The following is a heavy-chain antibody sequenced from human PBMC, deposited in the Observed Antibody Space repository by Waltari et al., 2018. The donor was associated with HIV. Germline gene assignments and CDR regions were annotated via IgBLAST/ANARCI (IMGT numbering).Heavy chain of an antibody. CDR3: ARGAAAGNHFYYGMDV. CDR1: GGPFTSYA. D-gene: IGHD6-13*01. V-gene: IGHV1-69*04. Sequence: QVQLVQSGAEVKKPGYSVKVSCKASGGPFTSYAISWVRQAPGQGLEWMGRIIPILGITNYAQKFQGRVTITADKSTSTAYMELRSLRSEDTAVYYCARGAAAGNHFYYGMDVWGQGTTVTVSS. J-gene: IGHJ6*02. CDR2: IIPILGIT.